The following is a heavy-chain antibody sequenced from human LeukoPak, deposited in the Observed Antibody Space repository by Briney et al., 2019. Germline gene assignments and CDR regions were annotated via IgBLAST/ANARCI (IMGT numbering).Heavy chain of an antibody. CDR2: VYSGST. J-gene: IGHJ3*02. Sequence: SETLSLTCTVSGGSISDYYWSWIRQPPGKGRECIGYVYSGSTSYSPSLKSRVSISVDTSRNQFSLRLSSVTAADTAVYYCARDRDNYGDRRFAFDIWGQGTMVTASS. CDR3: ARDRDNYGDRRFAFDI. V-gene: IGHV4-59*01. D-gene: IGHD4-17*01. CDR1: GGSISDYY.